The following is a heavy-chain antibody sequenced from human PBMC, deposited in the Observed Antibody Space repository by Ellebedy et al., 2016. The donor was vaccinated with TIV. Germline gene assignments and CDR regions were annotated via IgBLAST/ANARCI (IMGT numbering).Heavy chain of an antibody. CDR1: GFTFSDYG. J-gene: IGHJ4*02. Sequence: PGGSLRLSCAASGFTFSDYGMHWVRQAPGKGLEWVAVMRYDGSNKYYTDPVKGRFTISRDNSKNTLYLRMNSLRAEDTAVYYCAKFTYYYDSSGYSFWGQGTLVTVSS. D-gene: IGHD3-22*01. CDR3: AKFTYYYDSSGYSF. V-gene: IGHV3-30*02. CDR2: MRYDGSNK.